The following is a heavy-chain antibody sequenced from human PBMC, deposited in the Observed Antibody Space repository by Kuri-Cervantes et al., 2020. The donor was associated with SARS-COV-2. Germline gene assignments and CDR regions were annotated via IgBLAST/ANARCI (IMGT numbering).Heavy chain of an antibody. CDR3: ARGMVRGLIQSYYYGMDV. D-gene: IGHD3-10*01. Sequence: ASVKASCKASGYTFTGYYMYWVRQAPGQGLEWMGWINPNSGGTNHAQKFQGWVTMTRDTSSTGYMELSRLRSDDTAVYYCARGMVRGLIQSYYYGMDVWGQGTTVTVSS. J-gene: IGHJ6*02. CDR2: INPNSGGT. V-gene: IGHV1-2*04. CDR1: GYTFTGYY.